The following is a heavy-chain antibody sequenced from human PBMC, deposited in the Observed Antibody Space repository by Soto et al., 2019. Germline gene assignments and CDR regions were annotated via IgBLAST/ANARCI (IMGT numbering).Heavy chain of an antibody. CDR1: GFTFSSYG. J-gene: IGHJ6*02. V-gene: IGHV3-33*01. Sequence: QVQLVESGGGVVQPGRSLSLSCAASGFTFSSYGIHWVRQAPGKGLEWVAGIWYDGSNKYYADFVKGRFTISRYNSKNTLHLQMNSLRAEDTAVYYCAREVLVRGIKYHGMDVWGQGTTVTVSS. CDR2: IWYDGSNK. CDR3: AREVLVRGIKYHGMDV. D-gene: IGHD3-10*01.